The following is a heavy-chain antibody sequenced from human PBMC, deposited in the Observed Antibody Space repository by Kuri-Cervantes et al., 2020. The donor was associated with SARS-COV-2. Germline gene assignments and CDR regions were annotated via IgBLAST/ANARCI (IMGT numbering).Heavy chain of an antibody. J-gene: IGHJ6*02. CDR2: ISHDGSNK. Sequence: GGSLRLSCTASGVTFSTYGMHWVRQAPGKGLEWGALISHDGSNKYYADSVKGRFTISRDNSKNTLYLQMNSLRAEDTAVYYCARIPYSYGSPFDYYGMDVWGQGTTVTVSS. CDR1: GVTFSTYG. D-gene: IGHD5-18*01. CDR3: ARIPYSYGSPFDYYGMDV. V-gene: IGHV3-30*03.